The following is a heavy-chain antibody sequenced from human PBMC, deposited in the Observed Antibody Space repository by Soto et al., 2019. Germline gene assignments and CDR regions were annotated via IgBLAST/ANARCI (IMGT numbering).Heavy chain of an antibody. D-gene: IGHD3-16*02. CDR1: GGSISSYY. Sequence: QVQLQESGPGLVKPSETLSLTCTVSGGSISSYYWSWIRQPPGKGLEWIGYIYYSGDTNYNPSLKSRVTISVDTSKNQFSLKLSSVTAADTAVYYCARDSVGDYVWRSYRRVNWYFDLCSRGTLVTVSS. J-gene: IGHJ2*01. CDR3: ARDSVGDYVWRSYRRVNWYFDL. V-gene: IGHV4-59*01. CDR2: IYYSGDT.